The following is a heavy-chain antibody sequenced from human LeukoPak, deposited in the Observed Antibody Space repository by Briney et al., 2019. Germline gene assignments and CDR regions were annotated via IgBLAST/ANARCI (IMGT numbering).Heavy chain of an antibody. CDR3: ARAGLVVAATPNFDY. V-gene: IGHV1-8*02. CDR1: GGTFSSYA. CDR2: MNPNSGNT. Sequence: GASVKVSCKASGGTFSSYAISWVRQATGQGLEWMGWMNPNSGNTGYAQKFQGRVTMTRNTSISTAYMELSSLRSEDTAVYYCARAGLVVAATPNFDYWGQGTLVTVSS. D-gene: IGHD2-15*01. J-gene: IGHJ4*02.